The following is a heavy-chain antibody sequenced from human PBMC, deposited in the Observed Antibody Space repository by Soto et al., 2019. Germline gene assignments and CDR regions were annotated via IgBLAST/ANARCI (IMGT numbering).Heavy chain of an antibody. J-gene: IGHJ5*02. D-gene: IGHD2-15*01. CDR1: GGSFSGYY. CDR3: ARGGSGVVAATTHNWFDP. CDR2: INHSGST. Sequence: SETLSLTCAVYGGSFSGYYWSWIRQPPGKGLEWIGEINHSGSTNYNPSLKSRVTISVDTSKNQFSLKLSSVTAADTAVYYCARGGSGVVAATTHNWFDPWGQGTLVTVSS. V-gene: IGHV4-34*01.